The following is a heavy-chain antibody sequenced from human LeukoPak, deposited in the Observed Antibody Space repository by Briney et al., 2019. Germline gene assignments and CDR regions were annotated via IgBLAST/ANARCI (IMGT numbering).Heavy chain of an antibody. CDR1: GYTFTGYY. V-gene: IGHV1-2*02. Sequence: ASVKVSCKASGYTFTGYYMHRVRQAPGQGLEWMGWINPNSGGTNYAQKFQGRVTMTRDTSISTAYMELSRLRSDDTAVYYCARDRSGLVVVPAAINWFDPWGQGTLVTVSS. CDR2: INPNSGGT. D-gene: IGHD2-2*01. CDR3: ARDRSGLVVVPAAINWFDP. J-gene: IGHJ5*02.